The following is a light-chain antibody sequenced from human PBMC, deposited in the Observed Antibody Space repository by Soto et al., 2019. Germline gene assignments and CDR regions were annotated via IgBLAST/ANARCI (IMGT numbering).Light chain of an antibody. Sequence: DIQMTQSPSSLSASVGDRVTITCQASQDISNYLNWYQQKPGKAPKLLIYDASNLETGVPSRFSGSGSGTDFTFTISSLQPEAIATYYCQQYDNLPRLFGPGTKVDIK. J-gene: IGKJ3*01. CDR3: QQYDNLPRL. CDR1: QDISNY. V-gene: IGKV1-33*01. CDR2: DAS.